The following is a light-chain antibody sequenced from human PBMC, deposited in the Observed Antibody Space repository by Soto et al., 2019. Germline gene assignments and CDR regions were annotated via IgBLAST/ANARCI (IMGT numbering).Light chain of an antibody. J-gene: IGLJ3*02. V-gene: IGLV2-14*01. CDR2: EVS. CDR3: SSYTSSSTLDV. Sequence: QSALTQPASVSGSPGQSITISCTGTSSDVGGYNYVCWYQQHPGRAPKLMIYEVSNRPSGVSNRFSGSKSGNTASLTISGPQAEDEAYYYCSSYTSSSTLDVFGGGTKLTVL. CDR1: SSDVGGYNY.